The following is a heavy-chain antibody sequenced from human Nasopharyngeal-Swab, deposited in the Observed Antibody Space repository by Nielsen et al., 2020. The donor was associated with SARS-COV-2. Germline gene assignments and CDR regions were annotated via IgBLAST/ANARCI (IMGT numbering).Heavy chain of an antibody. V-gene: IGHV3-74*01. Sequence: WIRQPPGKGLVWVSRINSDGSSTSYADSVKGRFTISRDNAKNTLYLQMNSLRAEDTAVYYCASGRDYSQRDFDYWGQGTLVTVSS. CDR3: ASGRDYSQRDFDY. J-gene: IGHJ4*02. D-gene: IGHD4-11*01. CDR2: INSDGSST.